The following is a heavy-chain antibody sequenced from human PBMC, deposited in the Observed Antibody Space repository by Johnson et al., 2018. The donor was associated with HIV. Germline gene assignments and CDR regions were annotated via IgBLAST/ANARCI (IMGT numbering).Heavy chain of an antibody. J-gene: IGHJ3*02. Sequence: VQLVESGGGLVKPGGSLRLSCAASGFTFNNAWMGWVRQAPGKGLEWVGRIKSNTDGAPTDYAAPLQGRFTISRDDSKNTLYLQMNNLKTEDTAVYYCPRSIAASGRDAVDMWGQGTMVTVSS. CDR3: PRSIAASGRDAVDM. CDR1: GFTFNNAW. D-gene: IGHD6-13*01. CDR2: IKSNTDGAPT. V-gene: IGHV3-15*01.